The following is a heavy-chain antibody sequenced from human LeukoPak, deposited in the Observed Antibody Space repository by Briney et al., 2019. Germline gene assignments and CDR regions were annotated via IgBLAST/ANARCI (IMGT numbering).Heavy chain of an antibody. V-gene: IGHV4-59*08. CDR3: ARQIRRTGYFDY. Sequence: SSETLSLTCTVSGGSISSYYWGWIRQPPGKGLEWIGYIYYSGSTNYNPSLKSRVTISVDTSKNQFSLKLSSVTAADTAVYYCARQIRRTGYFDYWGQGTLVTVSS. D-gene: IGHD1-1*01. CDR2: IYYSGST. J-gene: IGHJ4*02. CDR1: GGSISSYY.